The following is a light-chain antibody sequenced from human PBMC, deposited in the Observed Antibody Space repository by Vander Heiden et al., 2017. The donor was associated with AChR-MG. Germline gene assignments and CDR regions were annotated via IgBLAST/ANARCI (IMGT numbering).Light chain of an antibody. V-gene: IGLV1-51*01. J-gene: IGLJ7*01. CDR1: SSNVGKNY. CDR3: GTWDSSLSAAV. Sequence: QSVLTQPPSVSAAPGPKVTISCSGSSSNVGKNYIFWYQHLTGTAPKLLIYDNNKRPSGIPDRFSGSKSGTSATLGITGLQTGDEADYYCGTWDSSLSAAVFGGGTQLTVL. CDR2: DNN.